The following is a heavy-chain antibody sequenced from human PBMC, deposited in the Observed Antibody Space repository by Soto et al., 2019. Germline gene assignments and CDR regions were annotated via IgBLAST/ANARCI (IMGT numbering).Heavy chain of an antibody. D-gene: IGHD2-8*01. J-gene: IGHJ2*01. CDR3: AKVMVGREWYFDL. V-gene: IGHV3-23*01. CDR2: ISGSGGST. CDR1: GFTFSSYA. Sequence: EVQLLESGGGLVQPGGSLRLSCAASGFTFSSYAMSWVRQAPGKGLEWVSAISGSGGSTYYADSVKGRFTISRDNXKNTLYLQMNSMRAEDTAVYYCAKVMVGREWYFDLWGRGTLVTVSS.